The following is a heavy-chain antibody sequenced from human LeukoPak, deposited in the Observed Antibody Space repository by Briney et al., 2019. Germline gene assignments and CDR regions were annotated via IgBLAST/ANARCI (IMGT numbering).Heavy chain of an antibody. CDR1: EYSFATYW. Sequence: KSGESLKISCKGSEYSFATYWIGWVRQMPGQGLEWMGIIFPGDSDTRYSPSFQGQVTISADKSISPAYLQWSSLKASDTAIYYCASEYCSGGNCYFDYWGQGTLVTVSS. V-gene: IGHV5-51*01. CDR3: ASEYCSGGNCYFDY. D-gene: IGHD2-15*01. CDR2: IFPGDSDT. J-gene: IGHJ4*02.